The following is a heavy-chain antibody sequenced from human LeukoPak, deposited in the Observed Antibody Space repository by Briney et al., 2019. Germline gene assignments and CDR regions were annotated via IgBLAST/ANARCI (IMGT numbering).Heavy chain of an antibody. CDR2: ISGSGGST. V-gene: IGHV3-23*01. J-gene: IGHJ4*02. CDR1: GFTFSGYW. CDR3: AKGQTKAAAGSSTDY. Sequence: GGSLRLSCAASGFTFSGYWMNWVRQAPGKGLEWVSAISGSGGSTYYADSVKGRFTISRDNSKNTLYLQMNSLRAEDTAVYYCAKGQTKAAAGSSTDYWGQGTLVTVSS. D-gene: IGHD6-13*01.